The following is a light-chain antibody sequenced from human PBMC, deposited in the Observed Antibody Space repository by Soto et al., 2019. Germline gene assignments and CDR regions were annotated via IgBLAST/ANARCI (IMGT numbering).Light chain of an antibody. CDR2: GAS. CDR1: QSVSSSY. V-gene: IGKV3-20*01. J-gene: IGKJ5*01. CDR3: QQYNNWRSIT. Sequence: EIVLTQSPGTLSLSPGERATLSCRASQSVSSSYLAWYQQKPGQAPRLLIYGASSRATGIPARFSGSGSGTDFTLTISSLQSEDFAVYYCQQYNNWRSITFGQGTRLEN.